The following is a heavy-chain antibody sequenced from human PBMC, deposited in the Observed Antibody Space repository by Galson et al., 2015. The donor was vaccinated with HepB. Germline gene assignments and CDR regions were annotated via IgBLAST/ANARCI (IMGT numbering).Heavy chain of an antibody. Sequence: SLRLSCAASGFTFSSYWMHWVRQAPGKGLVWVSRINSDGSSTSYAGSVKGRFTISRDNAKNTLYLQMNSLRAEDTAVYYCARAGPYYDSSGYYRFGDYWGQGTLVTVSS. CDR1: GFTFSSYW. J-gene: IGHJ4*02. CDR3: ARAGPYYDSSGYYRFGDY. V-gene: IGHV3-74*01. D-gene: IGHD3-22*01. CDR2: INSDGSST.